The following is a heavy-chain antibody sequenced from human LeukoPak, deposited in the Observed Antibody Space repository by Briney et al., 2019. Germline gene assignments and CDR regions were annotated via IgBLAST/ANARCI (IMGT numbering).Heavy chain of an antibody. V-gene: IGHV4-39*01. CDR1: GGSISSSSYY. CDR3: ARQPSSWYWIFGYFDY. Sequence: KPSETLSLTCTVSGGSISSSSYYWGWIRQPPGKGLEWIGSIYYSGSTYYNPSLKSRVTISVDTSKNQFSLKLSSVTAADTAAYYCARQPSSWYWIFGYFDYWGQGTLVTVSS. CDR2: IYYSGST. D-gene: IGHD6-13*01. J-gene: IGHJ4*02.